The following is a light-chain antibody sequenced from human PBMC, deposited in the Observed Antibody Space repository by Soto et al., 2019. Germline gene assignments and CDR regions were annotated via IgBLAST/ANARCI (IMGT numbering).Light chain of an antibody. Sequence: QSALTQPRSVSGSPGQSVAISCTGTNSNLGDYNYVSWYQQHPGKAPKLMISDVSKRPSGVPDRFSGSKSGNTASLTISGLQAEDEADYYCCSSAGTYTYVFRTGTKVTVL. J-gene: IGLJ1*01. CDR1: NSNLGDYNY. CDR3: CSSAGTYTYV. CDR2: DVS. V-gene: IGLV2-11*01.